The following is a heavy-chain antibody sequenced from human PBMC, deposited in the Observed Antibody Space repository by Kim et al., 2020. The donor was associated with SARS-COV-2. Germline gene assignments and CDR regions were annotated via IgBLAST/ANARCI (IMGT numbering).Heavy chain of an antibody. CDR1: GFTFSSYS. Sequence: GGSLRLSCAASGFTFSSYSMNWVRQAPGKGLEWVSSISSSSSYIYYADSVKGRFTISRDNAKNSLYLKMNSRRAEDTAVYYCARDRGYDFWSGYYHPPCDYWGQGTLVTVSS. CDR3: ARDRGYDFWSGYYHPPCDY. J-gene: IGHJ4*02. V-gene: IGHV3-21*01. D-gene: IGHD3-3*01. CDR2: ISSSSSYI.